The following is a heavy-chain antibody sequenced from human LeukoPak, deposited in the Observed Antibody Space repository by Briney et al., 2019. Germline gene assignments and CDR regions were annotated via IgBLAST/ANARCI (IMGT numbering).Heavy chain of an antibody. J-gene: IGHJ4*02. CDR1: GGTFSSYA. CDR2: IIPIFGTA. Sequence: GASVKVPCKASGGTFSSYAISWVRQAPGQGLEWMGGIIPIFGTANYAQKFQGRVTITADESTSTAYMELSSLRSEDTAVYYCARGKWELPPAWYFDYWGQGTLVTVSS. D-gene: IGHD1-26*01. CDR3: ARGKWELPPAWYFDY. V-gene: IGHV1-69*13.